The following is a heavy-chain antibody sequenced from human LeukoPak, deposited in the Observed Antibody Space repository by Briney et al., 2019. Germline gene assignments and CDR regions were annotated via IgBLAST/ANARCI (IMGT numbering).Heavy chain of an antibody. CDR1: GYTLTELS. Sequence: GASVKVSCKVSGYTLTELSMHWVRQAPGKGLEWMGGFDPEDGETIYAQKFQGRVTMTEDTSTDTAYMELSSLRSEDMAVYYCATARGSYCDFDYWGQGTLVTVSS. J-gene: IGHJ4*02. D-gene: IGHD1-26*01. CDR3: ATARGSYCDFDY. CDR2: FDPEDGET. V-gene: IGHV1-24*01.